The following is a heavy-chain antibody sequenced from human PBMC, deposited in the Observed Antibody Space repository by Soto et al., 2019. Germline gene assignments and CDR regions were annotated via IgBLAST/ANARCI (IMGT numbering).Heavy chain of an antibody. CDR2: IYYSGST. Sequence: SETLSLTCTVSGGSISSSSYYWGWIRQPPGKGLEWIGSIYYSGSTYYNPSLKSRVTISVDTSKNQFSLKLSSVTAADTAVYYCARHEGSREVIMAFDIWGQGTMVTVSS. CDR3: ARHEGSREVIMAFDI. J-gene: IGHJ3*02. D-gene: IGHD3-10*01. CDR1: GGSISSSSYY. V-gene: IGHV4-39*01.